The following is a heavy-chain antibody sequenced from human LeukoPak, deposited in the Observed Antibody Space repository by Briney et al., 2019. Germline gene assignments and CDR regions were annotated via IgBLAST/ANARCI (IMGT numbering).Heavy chain of an antibody. CDR3: ATTYDSGGYLPGTI. CDR2: ISSSSSSI. CDR1: GFTFSDYT. D-gene: IGHD3-22*01. J-gene: IGHJ3*02. V-gene: IGHV3-48*02. Sequence: PGGSVPDLRAASGFTFSDYTVIWVRQAPGKGLEGVSYISSSSSSIHYADSVKGRFTVTRDNAKNSLSLQMNSLRDEDTAVYYCATTYDSGGYLPGTIWGQ.